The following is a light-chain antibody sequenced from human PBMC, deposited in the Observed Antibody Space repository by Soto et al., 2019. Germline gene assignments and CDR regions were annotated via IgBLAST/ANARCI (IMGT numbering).Light chain of an antibody. CDR1: QSVSNNY. J-gene: IGKJ1*01. CDR2: GAS. CDR3: QQYGSSGT. V-gene: IGKV3-20*01. Sequence: EIVLTQYPATLSVSPGERATLSCRASQSVSNNYLAWYQQKPGQAPRLLIYGASNRATGIPDRFSGSGSGTDFTLTISRLEPEDFAVYYCQQYGSSGTFGQGTKV.